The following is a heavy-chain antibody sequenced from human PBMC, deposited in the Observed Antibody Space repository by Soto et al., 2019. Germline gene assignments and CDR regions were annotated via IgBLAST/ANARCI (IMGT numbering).Heavy chain of an antibody. D-gene: IGHD2-8*02. J-gene: IGHJ4*02. Sequence: SETLSLTCAVYGGSFSGYYWTWIRQPPGKGLEWIGQINHSGSTNYNPSLRSRVTISVDTSKNQFSLKLSSATAADTAVYYCARGISMLVVVQTDAPDKYYFDSWGLGTLVTVSS. V-gene: IGHV4-34*01. CDR2: INHSGST. CDR1: GGSFSGYY. CDR3: ARGISMLVVVQTDAPDKYYFDS.